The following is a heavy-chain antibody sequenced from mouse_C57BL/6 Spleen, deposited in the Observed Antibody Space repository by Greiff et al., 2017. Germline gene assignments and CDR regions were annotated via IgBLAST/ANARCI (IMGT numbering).Heavy chain of an antibody. CDR1: GYSITSGYY. V-gene: IGHV3-6*01. D-gene: IGHD1-1*01. Sequence: ESGPGLVKPSQSLSLTCSVTGYSITSGYYWNWIRQFPGNKLEWMGYISYDGSNNYNPSLKNRISITRDTSKNQFFLKLNSVTTEDTATYYCARETPYYYGSSYSDYWGQGTTLTVSS. J-gene: IGHJ2*01. CDR3: ARETPYYYGSSYSDY. CDR2: ISYDGSN.